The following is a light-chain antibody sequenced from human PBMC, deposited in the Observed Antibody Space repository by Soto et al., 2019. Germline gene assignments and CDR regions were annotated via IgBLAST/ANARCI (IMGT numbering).Light chain of an antibody. CDR2: DAS. CDR3: QQYDNLPRT. J-gene: IGKJ1*01. Sequence: DIQMTQSPSSLSASVGDRVTITCQASQPISNYLNWYQQKPGKAPKLLIYDASNLETGVPSRFSGSGSGTDFTFTISSLQPEDIATYYCQQYDNLPRTFGQGTKVEIK. V-gene: IGKV1-33*01. CDR1: QPISNY.